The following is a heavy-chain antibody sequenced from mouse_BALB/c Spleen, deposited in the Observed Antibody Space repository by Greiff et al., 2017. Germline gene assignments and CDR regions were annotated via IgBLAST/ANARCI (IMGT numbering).Heavy chain of an antibody. Sequence: EVQRVESGGGLVKPGGSLKLSCAASGFTFSSYAMSWVRQTPEKRLEWVASISSGGSTYYSDSLKGRFTITRDNARNILYLQMSSLRSDDTAVYYCARAGRSCYWGQGTLVTVSA. CDR1: GFTFSSYA. J-gene: IGHJ3*01. CDR2: ISSGGST. CDR3: ARAGRSCY. D-gene: IGHD1-1*01. V-gene: IGHV5-6-5*01.